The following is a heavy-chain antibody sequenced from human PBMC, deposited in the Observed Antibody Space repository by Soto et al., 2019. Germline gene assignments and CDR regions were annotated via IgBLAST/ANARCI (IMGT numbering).Heavy chain of an antibody. CDR1: GDNFNIYW. Sequence: PGESLKISCKGSGDNFNIYWIGWVRQMPGKGLEWMGVIYPGDSDTRYSPSFQGQVTISVDKSINTAYLQWSSLTASDTAVYYRARQDGDGLYYFDYWGQGTLVTVSS. V-gene: IGHV5-51*01. CDR2: IYPGDSDT. CDR3: ARQDGDGLYYFDY. D-gene: IGHD4-17*01. J-gene: IGHJ4*02.